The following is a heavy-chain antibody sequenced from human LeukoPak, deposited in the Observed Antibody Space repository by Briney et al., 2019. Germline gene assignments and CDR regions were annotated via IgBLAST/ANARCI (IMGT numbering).Heavy chain of an antibody. V-gene: IGHV4-59*01. CDR1: GGSISSYY. D-gene: IGHD1-1*01. J-gene: IGHJ4*02. Sequence: SETLSLTCTVSGGSISSYYWSWIRQPPGKGLEWIGYIYYSGSTNYNPSLKSRVTLSVDTSKNQFSLKLSSVTAADTAVYYCARGEDGTSFDYWGQGTLVTVSS. CDR3: ARGEDGTSFDY. CDR2: IYYSGST.